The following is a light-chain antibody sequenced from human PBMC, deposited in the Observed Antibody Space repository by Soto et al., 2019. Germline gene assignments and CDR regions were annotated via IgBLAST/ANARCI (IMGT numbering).Light chain of an antibody. Sequence: QSVLTQPPSASGSPGQSVTISCTGTSSDVGGYKYVSWYQQHPGKAPKLLIYEVSNRPSGVPDRFSGSKSGNTASLTVSGLQAADEAHYYCSSYAGSDNGVFGGGTKLTVL. CDR3: SSYAGSDNGV. J-gene: IGLJ3*02. CDR1: SSDVGGYKY. CDR2: EVS. V-gene: IGLV2-8*01.